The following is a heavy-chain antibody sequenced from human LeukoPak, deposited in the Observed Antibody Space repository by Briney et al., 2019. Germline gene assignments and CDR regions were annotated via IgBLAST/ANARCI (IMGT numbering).Heavy chain of an antibody. CDR2: ISYDGSNK. Sequence: GSLRLSCAASGFTFSSYGMHWVRQAPGKGLEWVAVISYDGSNKYYADSVKGRFTISRDNSKNTLYLQMNSLRAEDTAVYYCAREYPLWYYDYVWGSHPFDPWGQGTLVTVSS. D-gene: IGHD3-16*01. V-gene: IGHV3-30*03. CDR1: GFTFSSYG. CDR3: AREYPLWYYDYVWGSHPFDP. J-gene: IGHJ5*02.